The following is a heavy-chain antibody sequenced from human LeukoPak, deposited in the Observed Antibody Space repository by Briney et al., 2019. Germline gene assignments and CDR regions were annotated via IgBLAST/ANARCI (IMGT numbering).Heavy chain of an antibody. V-gene: IGHV1-2*02. CDR1: GYTFTGYY. J-gene: IGHJ4*02. D-gene: IGHD3-16*02. CDR2: INPNSGGT. CDR3: AREYCDYVWGSYRYFDY. Sequence: GASVKVSCKASGYTFTGYYMHWVRQAPGQGLEWMGWINPNSGGTNYAQKFQGRVTMTRDTSISTAYMELSRLRSDGTAVYYCAREYCDYVWGSYRYFDYWGQGTLVTVSS.